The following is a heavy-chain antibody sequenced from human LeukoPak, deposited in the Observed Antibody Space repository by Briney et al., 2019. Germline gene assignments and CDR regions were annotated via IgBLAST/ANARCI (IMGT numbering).Heavy chain of an antibody. CDR2: ISGSGGST. CDR1: GFTFSSYA. D-gene: IGHD3-22*01. V-gene: IGHV3-23*01. J-gene: IGHJ4*02. Sequence: HPGGSLRLSCAASGFTFSSYAMSWVRQAPGKGLEWVSAISGSGGSTYYADSVKGRFTISRDNSKNTLYLQMNSLRAEDTAVYYCAKGRYDSSGYYYGFSDFDYWGQGTLVTVSS. CDR3: AKGRYDSSGYYYGFSDFDY.